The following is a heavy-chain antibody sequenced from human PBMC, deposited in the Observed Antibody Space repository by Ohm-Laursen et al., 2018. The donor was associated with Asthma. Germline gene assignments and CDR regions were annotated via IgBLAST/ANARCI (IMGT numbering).Heavy chain of an antibody. D-gene: IGHD2-15*01. J-gene: IGHJ4*02. CDR3: VKGVIEDIVVVVAAFY. Sequence: SLRLSCTASGFTFSSYAMHWVRQAPGKGLEYVSAISRNGGSTYYADSVKGRFTISRDNSKNTLYLQMSSLRAEDTAVYYCVKGVIEDIVVVVAAFYWGQGTLVTVSS. CDR1: GFTFSSYA. CDR2: ISRNGGST. V-gene: IGHV3-64D*08.